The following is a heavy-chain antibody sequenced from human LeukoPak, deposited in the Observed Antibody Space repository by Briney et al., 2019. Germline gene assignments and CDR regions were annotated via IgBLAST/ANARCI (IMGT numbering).Heavy chain of an antibody. CDR1: GGSFSGYY. D-gene: IGHD3-3*01. CDR2: INHSGST. Sequence: KPSATLSLTCAVHGGSFSGYYWSCIRQPPGKGLNWNGEINHSGSTNYNPSLKSRVTISVDTSKNQFSLKLSSVTAADTAVYYCARVNIEGDFWSGYYYITFDYWGQGTLVTVSS. V-gene: IGHV4-34*01. J-gene: IGHJ4*02. CDR3: ARVNIEGDFWSGYYYITFDY.